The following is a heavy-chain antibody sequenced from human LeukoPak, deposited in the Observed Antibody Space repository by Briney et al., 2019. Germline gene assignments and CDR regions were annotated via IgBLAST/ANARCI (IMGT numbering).Heavy chain of an antibody. V-gene: IGHV3-7*01. CDR3: TRNPDGRNWFDP. CDR1: GFTFSSFW. Sequence: GGSLRLSCAASGFTFSSFWMGWVRQAPGKGLEWVASIKYDESQKHYVDSVKGRFTISRDNAKNSLYLQMNSLRGEDTAVYYCTRNPDGRNWFDPWGQGTLVTVSS. J-gene: IGHJ5*02. CDR2: IKYDESQK. D-gene: IGHD1-14*01.